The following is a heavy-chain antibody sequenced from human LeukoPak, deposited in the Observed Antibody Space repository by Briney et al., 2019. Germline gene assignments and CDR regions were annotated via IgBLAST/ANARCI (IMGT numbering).Heavy chain of an antibody. CDR3: ARVSGYDWESFYDY. J-gene: IGHJ4*02. D-gene: IGHD5-12*01. V-gene: IGHV4-59*01. CDR2: IYYSGST. CDR1: GGSISSYY. Sequence: PSETLSLTCTVSGGSISSYYWSWIRQPPGRGLEWIGYIYYSGSTNYNPSLKSRVTISVDTSKSQFSLKLNSVTAADTAVYYCARVSGYDWESFYDYWGQGTLVTVSS.